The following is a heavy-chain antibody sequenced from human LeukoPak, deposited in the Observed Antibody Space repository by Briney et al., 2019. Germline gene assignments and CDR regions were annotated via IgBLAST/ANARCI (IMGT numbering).Heavy chain of an antibody. V-gene: IGHV1-18*01. CDR3: ARRPHEVVVPAADYYYYMDV. CDR2: ISAYNGNT. Sequence: ASVKVSCKASGYTFTSYGISWVRQAPGQGLEWMGWISAYNGNTNYAQKLQGRVTMTTDTSTSTAYMELRSLRSDDTAVYYSARRPHEVVVPAADYYYYMDVWGKGTTVTISS. J-gene: IGHJ6*03. D-gene: IGHD2-2*01. CDR1: GYTFTSYG.